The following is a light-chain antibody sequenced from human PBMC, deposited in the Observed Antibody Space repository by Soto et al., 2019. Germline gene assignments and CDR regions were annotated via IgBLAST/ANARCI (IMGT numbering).Light chain of an antibody. CDR3: TSYTSDSTYV. CDR1: STDVGRYNY. J-gene: IGLJ1*01. CDR2: DVS. Sequence: QSVLIQPPSVSGSPGQSIIISCTGTSTDVGRYNYVSWYQQHPGKAPKLMVYDVSNRPSWVSNRFSGSKSGITASLTISGLQAEDEADYYCTSYTSDSTYVFGTGTKVTVL. V-gene: IGLV2-14*01.